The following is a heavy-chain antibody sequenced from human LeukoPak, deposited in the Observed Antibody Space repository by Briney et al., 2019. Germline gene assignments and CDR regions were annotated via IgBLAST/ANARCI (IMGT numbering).Heavy chain of an antibody. CDR1: GFTFSSYS. V-gene: IGHV3-48*01. D-gene: IGHD1-26*01. CDR2: ISSSSSTI. CDR3: ARDLGALVGATGDAFDI. J-gene: IGHJ3*02. Sequence: GGSLRLSCAASGFTFSSYSMNWVRQAPGKGLEWVSYISSSSSTIYYADSVKGRFTISRDNAKNSLYLQMNSLRAEDTAVYYCARDLGALVGATGDAFDIWAKGQWSPSLQ.